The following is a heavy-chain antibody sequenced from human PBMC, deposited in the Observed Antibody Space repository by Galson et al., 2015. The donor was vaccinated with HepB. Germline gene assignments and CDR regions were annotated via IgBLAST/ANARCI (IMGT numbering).Heavy chain of an antibody. J-gene: IGHJ3*02. D-gene: IGHD2-2*02. CDR2: ISYDGSNK. CDR1: GFTFSSYG. V-gene: IGHV3-30*18. CDR3: AKAGDCSSTSCYTNGAFDI. Sequence: SLRLSCAASGFTFSSYGMHWVRQAPGKGLEWVAVISYDGSNKYYADSVKGRFTISRDNSKNTLYLQMNSLRAEDTAVYYCAKAGDCSSTSCYTNGAFDIWGQGTMVTVSS.